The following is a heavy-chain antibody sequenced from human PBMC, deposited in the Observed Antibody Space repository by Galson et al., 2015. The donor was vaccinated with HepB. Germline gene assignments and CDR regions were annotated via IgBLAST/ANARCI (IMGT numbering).Heavy chain of an antibody. D-gene: IGHD6-19*01. V-gene: IGHV1-18*04. Sequence: SVKVSCKASGYTFPSYGISWVRQAPGQGLEWMGWISAYNGNKTYAQNLQGRITMTTDTSTNTAYMELRTLRSDDTAVYYCARTSACVAVSGTVYWGQGTLVTVSS. CDR1: GYTFPSYG. CDR3: ARTSACVAVSGTVY. CDR2: ISAYNGNK. J-gene: IGHJ4*02.